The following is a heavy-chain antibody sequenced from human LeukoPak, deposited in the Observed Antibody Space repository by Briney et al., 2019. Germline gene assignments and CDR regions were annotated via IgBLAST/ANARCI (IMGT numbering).Heavy chain of an antibody. Sequence: SETLSLTCTVSGGSINNYYWSWIRQPAGKGLEWIGRIYTRGSTNYNPSLESRVTMSVDTSKNQFSLKLSSVTAADTAVYYCARGRYCSADICSGGDAFDIWGQGTMVSVSS. D-gene: IGHD2-15*01. J-gene: IGHJ3*02. CDR3: ARGRYCSADICSGGDAFDI. V-gene: IGHV4-4*07. CDR1: GGSINNYY. CDR2: IYTRGST.